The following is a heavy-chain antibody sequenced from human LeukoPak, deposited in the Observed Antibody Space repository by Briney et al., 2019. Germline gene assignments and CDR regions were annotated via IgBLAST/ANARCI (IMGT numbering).Heavy chain of an antibody. CDR1: GFTFSDYD. Sequence: GRSLRLSCSASGFTFSDYDMNWIRQAPGKGLEWVSVIYGGGSTSYADSVKGRFTISRDNSKNMLYLQMNSLRADDTAVYYCARDRSDGNYYMVVWGKGTTVTVSS. CDR2: IYGGGST. V-gene: IGHV3-53*01. CDR3: ARDRSDGNYYMVV. D-gene: IGHD5-24*01. J-gene: IGHJ6*03.